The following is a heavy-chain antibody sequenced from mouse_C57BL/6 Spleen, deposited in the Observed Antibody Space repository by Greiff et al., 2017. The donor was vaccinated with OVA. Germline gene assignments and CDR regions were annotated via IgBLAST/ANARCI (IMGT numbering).Heavy chain of an antibody. D-gene: IGHD1-1*01. V-gene: IGHV1-72*01. CDR1: GYTFTSYW. Sequence: QVQLQQPGAELVKPGASVKLSCKASGYTFTSYWMHWVKQRPGRGLEWIGRIDPNSGGTKYNEKFKSKATLTVDKPTSTAYMQLSSLTSEDSAVYYCARDYYGSSLYWYFDVWGTGTTVTVSS. CDR2: IDPNSGGT. J-gene: IGHJ1*03. CDR3: ARDYYGSSLYWYFDV.